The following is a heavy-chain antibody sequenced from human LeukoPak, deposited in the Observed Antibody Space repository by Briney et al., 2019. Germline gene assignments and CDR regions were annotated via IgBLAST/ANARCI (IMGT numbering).Heavy chain of an antibody. J-gene: IGHJ4*02. CDR3: ARAYLYSGFDY. CDR1: GGSISKGSYY. V-gene: IGHV4-61*02. Sequence: SETLSLTCAVSGGSISKGSYYWGWIRQPAGKGLEWIGRVYRCGSASYNASLRTRDTISVDPSKNQDSLKLSSVTAADTAVYYCARAYLYSGFDYWGQGTLVTASS. CDR2: VYRCGSA. D-gene: IGHD5-18*01.